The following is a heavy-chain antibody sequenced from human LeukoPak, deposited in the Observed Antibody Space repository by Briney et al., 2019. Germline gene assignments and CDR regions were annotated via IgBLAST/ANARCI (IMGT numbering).Heavy chain of an antibody. V-gene: IGHV1-18*01. CDR2: ISAYNGNT. CDR1: GYTFTSYG. D-gene: IGHD3-22*01. Sequence: GASVKVSCKASGYTFTSYGISWVRQAPGQGLEWMGWISAYNGNTNYAQKFQGRVTMTRDTSISTAYMELSRLRSDDTAVYYCASPYDSSGGKTFDYWGQGTLVTVSS. CDR3: ASPYDSSGGKTFDY. J-gene: IGHJ4*02.